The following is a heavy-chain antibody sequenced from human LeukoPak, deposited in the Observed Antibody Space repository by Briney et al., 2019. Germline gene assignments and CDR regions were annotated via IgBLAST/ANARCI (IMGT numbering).Heavy chain of an antibody. CDR1: GGSISSYY. Sequence: SETLSLTCTVSGGSISSYYWSWIRQPPGKGLEGIGYIYTSGSTNYNPSLKSRVTISVVTSKNQFSLKLSSVTAADAAVYYCAREVKQQLANGFDPWGQGTLVTVSS. D-gene: IGHD6-13*01. V-gene: IGHV4-4*09. CDR3: AREVKQQLANGFDP. CDR2: IYTSGST. J-gene: IGHJ5*02.